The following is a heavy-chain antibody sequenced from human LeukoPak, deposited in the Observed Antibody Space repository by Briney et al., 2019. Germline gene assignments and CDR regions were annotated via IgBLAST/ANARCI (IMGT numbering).Heavy chain of an antibody. V-gene: IGHV3-53*01. J-gene: IGHJ4*02. CDR1: RFTVSSNY. D-gene: IGHD2-15*01. Sequence: GGSLRLSCAASRFTVSSNYMSWVRQAPGKGLEWVSEIYSDGSTYYAASVKGRFSISRDNSKNTVYLQMNSLRVDDTAVYYCARRDIVVVVSASDYWGQGTLVTVSS. CDR3: ARRDIVVVVSASDY. CDR2: IYSDGST.